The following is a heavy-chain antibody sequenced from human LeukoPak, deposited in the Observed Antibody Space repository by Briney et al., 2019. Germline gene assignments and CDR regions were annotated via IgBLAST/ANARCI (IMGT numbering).Heavy chain of an antibody. V-gene: IGHV3-48*04. CDR3: VRDFEVPAAAPDYYYFYYMDV. CDR1: GFTFSVYG. J-gene: IGHJ6*03. CDR2: ISSGGTTI. D-gene: IGHD2-2*01. Sequence: PGRSLRLSCAVSGFTFSVYGMNWVRQAPGKGLEWLSHISSGGTTIYYADSVKGRFTVSRDNVENSLFLQMNSLRVDDTAVYYCVRDFEVPAAAPDYYYFYYMDVWGTGTTVTVSS.